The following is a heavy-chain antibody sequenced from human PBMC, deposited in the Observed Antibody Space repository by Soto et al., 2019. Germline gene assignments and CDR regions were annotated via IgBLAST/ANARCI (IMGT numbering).Heavy chain of an antibody. D-gene: IGHD2-21*02. J-gene: IGHJ4*02. V-gene: IGHV1-18*01. Sequence: QVQLVQSGAEVKKPGASVKVSCKASGYTFTNFGISWVRQAPGQGLEWMGWISDYNGNTNYAQNFKARVTTNTDPTTTPAYREVRSLPSPATAVYYWARRGTPIAYWDQATLVTVS. CDR2: ISDYNGNT. CDR1: GYTFTNFG. CDR3: ARRGTPIAY.